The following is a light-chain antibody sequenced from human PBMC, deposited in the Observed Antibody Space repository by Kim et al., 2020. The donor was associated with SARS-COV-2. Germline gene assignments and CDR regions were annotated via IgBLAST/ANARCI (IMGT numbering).Light chain of an antibody. CDR3: QQYHNYYT. V-gene: IGKV3-15*01. J-gene: IGKJ2*01. CDR2: DVS. CDR1: QTVTGR. Sequence: EIVMTQSPVTLSVSPGGRATLSCRASQTVTGRLAWYQQKSGQAPRLVMYDVSTRASGIPARFSGSGSGTEFTLTISSLESEDFAVYYCQQYHNYYTFGQGTKLEI.